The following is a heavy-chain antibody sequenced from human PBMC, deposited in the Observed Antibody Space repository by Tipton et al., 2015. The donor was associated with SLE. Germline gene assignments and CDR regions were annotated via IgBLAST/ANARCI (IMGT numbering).Heavy chain of an antibody. CDR2: IYHSGST. D-gene: IGHD2-15*01. Sequence: TLSLTCAVSGYSISSGYYWGWIRQPPGKGLEWIGSIYHSGSTYYNPSLKSRVTISVDTSKNQFSLKLSSVTAADTAVYYCARARGVVASYDAFDIWGQGTMVTVSS. CDR3: ARARGVVASYDAFDI. J-gene: IGHJ3*02. V-gene: IGHV4-38-2*01. CDR1: GYSISSGYY.